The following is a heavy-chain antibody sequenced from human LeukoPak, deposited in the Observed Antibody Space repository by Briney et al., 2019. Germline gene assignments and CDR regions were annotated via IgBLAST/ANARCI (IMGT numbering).Heavy chain of an antibody. CDR3: ARASIAAAGTLYYYYMDV. CDR1: GGSISSYY. Sequence: SETLSLTCTVSGGSISSYYWSWIRQPAGKGLEWIGRIYTSGSTTYNPSLKSRVTISVDTSKNQFSLKLSSVTAADTAVYYCARASIAAAGTLYYYYMDVWGKGTTVTVSS. D-gene: IGHD6-13*01. J-gene: IGHJ6*03. V-gene: IGHV4-4*07. CDR2: IYTSGST.